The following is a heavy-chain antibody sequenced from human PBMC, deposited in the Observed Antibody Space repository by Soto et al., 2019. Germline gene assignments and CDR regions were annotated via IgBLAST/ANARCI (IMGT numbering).Heavy chain of an antibody. Sequence: PSETLSLTCAVYGGSFSGYYWSWIRQPPGKGLERIGEINHSGSTNYNPSLKSRVTISVDTSKNQFSLKLSSVTAADTAVYYCARTPRREGAMATGYYYYYGMDVWGQGTTVTVSS. CDR2: INHSGST. J-gene: IGHJ6*02. V-gene: IGHV4-34*01. CDR3: ARTPRREGAMATGYYYYYGMDV. D-gene: IGHD5-18*01. CDR1: GGSFSGYY.